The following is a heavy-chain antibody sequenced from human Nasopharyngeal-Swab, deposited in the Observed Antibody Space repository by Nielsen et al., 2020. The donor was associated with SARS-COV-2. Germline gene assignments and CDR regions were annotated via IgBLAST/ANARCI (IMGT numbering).Heavy chain of an antibody. CDR1: DGSISSYY. CDR3: ARSEWIQLWSTGRRGMDV. V-gene: IGHV4-59*13. CDR2: IYYSGST. J-gene: IGHJ6*02. Sequence: SETLSLTCTVSDGSISSYYWSWIRQPPGKGLEWIGYIYYSGSTNYNPSLKSRVTISVDTSKNQFSLKLSSVTAADTAVYYCARSEWIQLWSTGRRGMDVWGQGTTVTVSS. D-gene: IGHD5-18*01.